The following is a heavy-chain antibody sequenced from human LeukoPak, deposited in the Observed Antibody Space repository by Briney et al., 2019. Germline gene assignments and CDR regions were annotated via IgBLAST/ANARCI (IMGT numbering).Heavy chain of an antibody. Sequence: ASVKVSCTASGYTFTSYGISWVRQAPGQGLEWMGWISAYNGNTNYAQKLQGRVTMTTDTSTSTAYMELRSLRSDDTAVYYCARTADILTGYYIDDYWGQGTLVTVS. CDR3: ARTADILTGYYIDDY. CDR2: ISAYNGNT. J-gene: IGHJ4*02. V-gene: IGHV1-18*01. CDR1: GYTFTSYG. D-gene: IGHD3-9*01.